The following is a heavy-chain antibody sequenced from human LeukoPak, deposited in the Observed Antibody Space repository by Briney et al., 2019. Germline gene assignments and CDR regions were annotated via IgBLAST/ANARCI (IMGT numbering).Heavy chain of an antibody. V-gene: IGHV3-23*01. CDR1: GFIFSSYS. CDR3: ADPFSLGF. Sequence: GGSLRLSCAASGFIFSSYSMNWVRQAPGKGLEWVSAISGSGRSTYYADSVKGRFTISRDNSKNTLNLQMNSLRADDTAVYYCADPFSLGFWGQGTLVTVSS. J-gene: IGHJ4*02. CDR2: ISGSGRST. D-gene: IGHD3-3*02.